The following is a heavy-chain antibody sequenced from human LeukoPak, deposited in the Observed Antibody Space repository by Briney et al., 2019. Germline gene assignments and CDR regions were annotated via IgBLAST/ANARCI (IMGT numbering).Heavy chain of an antibody. CDR2: INSDGSST. J-gene: IGHJ4*02. D-gene: IGHD3-9*01. CDR1: GFTFSSYW. Sequence: PGGSLRLSCAASGFTFSSYWMHWVRQAPGKGLVWVSRINSDGSSTSYADSVKGRFTISRDNAKNSLYLQMNSLRAEDTALYYCARDRDILTGFYFDYWGQGTLVTVSS. V-gene: IGHV3-74*01. CDR3: ARDRDILTGFYFDY.